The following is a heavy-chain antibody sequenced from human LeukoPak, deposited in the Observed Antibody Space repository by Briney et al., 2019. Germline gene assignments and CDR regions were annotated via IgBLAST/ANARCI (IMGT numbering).Heavy chain of an antibody. V-gene: IGHV4-34*01. Sequence: SETLSLTCAVYGGSFSGYYWSWIRQPPGKGLEWIGVINHSGSTNYNPSLKSRVTISVDTSKNQFSLKLSSVTAADTAVYYCASGGYYGSGSYNQYNWFDPWGRGTLVTVSS. D-gene: IGHD3-10*01. CDR2: INHSGST. J-gene: IGHJ5*02. CDR3: ASGGYYGSGSYNQYNWFDP. CDR1: GGSFSGYY.